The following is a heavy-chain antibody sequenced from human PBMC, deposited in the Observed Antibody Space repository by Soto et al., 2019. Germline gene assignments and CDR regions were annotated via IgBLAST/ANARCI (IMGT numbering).Heavy chain of an antibody. J-gene: IGHJ4*02. Sequence: GGSLRLSCVASGFTFSSYGMHWVRQAPGKGLEWVAVISYHGNNIYYADSVKGRFTISRDNSKNTLYLQMDSLRAEDTAVYYCARGEERVAMPSGYWGQGTLVTVSS. CDR3: ARGEERVAMPSGY. D-gene: IGHD2-2*01. V-gene: IGHV3-30*03. CDR1: GFTFSSYG. CDR2: ISYHGNNI.